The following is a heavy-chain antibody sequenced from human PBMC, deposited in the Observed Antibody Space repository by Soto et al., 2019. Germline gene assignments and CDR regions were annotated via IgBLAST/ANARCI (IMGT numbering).Heavy chain of an antibody. CDR1: GFTFSSYA. CDR3: ARDFSGSKGYHYYGMDA. Sequence: GGSLRLSCAASGFTFSSYAMNWVRQAPGKGMEWVAVISYDGFNKYYADSVKGRFTISRDNSKNTLYLQMNSLRAEDTAVYYCARDFSGSKGYHYYGMDAWGQGTTVTVSS. J-gene: IGHJ6*02. D-gene: IGHD3-22*01. V-gene: IGHV3-30-3*01. CDR2: ISYDGFNK.